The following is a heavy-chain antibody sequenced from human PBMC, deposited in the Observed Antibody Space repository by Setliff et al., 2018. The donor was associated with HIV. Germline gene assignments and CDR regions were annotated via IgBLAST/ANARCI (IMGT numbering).Heavy chain of an antibody. Sequence: GESLKISCKGSGYSFTSYWIAWVRQKPGKGLEWMGIIFPGDSKMRYSPSFQGRVTLSADKSTSTAYLQWSSLKASDSAIYYCARHFGISYRSPFDPWGQGTLVTVSS. D-gene: IGHD3-3*01. CDR1: GYSFTSYW. V-gene: IGHV5-51*01. CDR2: IFPGDSKM. CDR3: ARHFGISYRSPFDP. J-gene: IGHJ5*02.